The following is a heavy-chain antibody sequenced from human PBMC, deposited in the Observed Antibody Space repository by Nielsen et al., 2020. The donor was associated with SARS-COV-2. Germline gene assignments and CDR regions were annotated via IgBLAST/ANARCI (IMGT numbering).Heavy chain of an antibody. CDR3: ASQEETSRQSRLAPSYDAFDI. V-gene: IGHV4-39*07. J-gene: IGHJ3*02. D-gene: IGHD3-10*01. CDR1: GGSISSSSYY. CDR2: IYYSGST. Sequence: SETLSLTCTVSGGSISSSSYYWGWIRQPPGKGLEWIGSIYYSGSTYYNPSLKSRVTISVDTSKNQFSLKLSSVTAADTAVYYCASQEETSRQSRLAPSYDAFDIWGQGTMVTVSS.